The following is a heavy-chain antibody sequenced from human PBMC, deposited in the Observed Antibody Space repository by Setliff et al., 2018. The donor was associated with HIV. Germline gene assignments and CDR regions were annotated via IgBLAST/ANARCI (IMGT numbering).Heavy chain of an antibody. V-gene: IGHV4-34*01. D-gene: IGHD6-6*01. CDR1: GGSFSGYY. CDR3: ARAQIAAPRPYEY. J-gene: IGHJ4*02. CDR2: INHRGIA. Sequence: SETLSLTCAVYGGSFSGYYWTWIRQSPSGLEWIGEINHRGIANSSPSLKSRVTISIDTSKNQFSLRLTSVTAADAALYYCARAQIAAPRPYEYWGQGTLVTVSS.